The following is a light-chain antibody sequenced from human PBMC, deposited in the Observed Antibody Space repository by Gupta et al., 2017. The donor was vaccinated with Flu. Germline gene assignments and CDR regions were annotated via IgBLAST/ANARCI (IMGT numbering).Light chain of an antibody. Sequence: PSSLSASVGDRVTITCRASQSISSYLNWYQQKPGKAPKLLIYAASSLQSGVPSRFSGSGSGTDFTLTISSLQPEDIATYYCQQSYNTPLTFGGGTKVEIK. CDR1: QSISSY. V-gene: IGKV1-39*01. J-gene: IGKJ4*01. CDR3: QQSYNTPLT. CDR2: AAS.